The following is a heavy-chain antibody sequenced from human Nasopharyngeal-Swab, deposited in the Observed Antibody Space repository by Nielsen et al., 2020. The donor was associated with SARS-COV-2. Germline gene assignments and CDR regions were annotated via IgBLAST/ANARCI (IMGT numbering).Heavy chain of an antibody. CDR2: MNPNSGNT. CDR1: GYTFTSYD. CDR3: ARNDEQWLVAFDY. J-gene: IGHJ4*02. V-gene: IGHV1-8*01. Sequence: ASVKVSCKASGYTFTSYDISWVRQATGQGLEWMGWMNPNSGNTGYAQKFQGRVTMTRNTSISTAYMELSSLRSEDTAVYYCARNDEQWLVAFDYWGQGTLVTVSS. D-gene: IGHD6-19*01.